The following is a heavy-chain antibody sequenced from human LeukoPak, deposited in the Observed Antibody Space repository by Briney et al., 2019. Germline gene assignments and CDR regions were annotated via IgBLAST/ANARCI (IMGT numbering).Heavy chain of an antibody. J-gene: IGHJ5*02. V-gene: IGHV3-9*01. Sequence: GGSLTLSCAASGVNFNDYDINWVRHGPGKGLEWVSGMNWNSVHRGYTDSLKGRFTISRDNAQKAVHLQIFTLRPADTAVYYCSTPRPPGFIDPWGQGTLVTVST. D-gene: IGHD2-15*01. CDR1: GVNFNDYD. CDR2: MNWNSVHR. CDR3: STPRPPGFIDP.